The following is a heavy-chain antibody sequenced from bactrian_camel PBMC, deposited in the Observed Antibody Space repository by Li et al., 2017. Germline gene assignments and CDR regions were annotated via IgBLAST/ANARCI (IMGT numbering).Heavy chain of an antibody. Sequence: VQLVESGGGSVNAGGSLRLSCAVSGNSDDTKCMGWFRQAPGKEREVVAGIESDGRTSYADSVKGRFTISRDNAKSTMYLQMTSLKPEDTAAYYCVRRDYALGTFPADFGYWGQGTQVTVS. J-gene: IGHJ6*01. D-gene: IGHD4*01. CDR1: GNSDDTKC. CDR3: VRRDYALGTFPADFGY. V-gene: IGHV3S53*01. CDR2: IESDGRT.